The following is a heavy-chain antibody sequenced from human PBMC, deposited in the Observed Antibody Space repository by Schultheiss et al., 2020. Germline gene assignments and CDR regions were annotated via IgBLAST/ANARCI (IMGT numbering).Heavy chain of an antibody. J-gene: IGHJ4*02. CDR3: ARGAAATQG. CDR2: IYHSGST. D-gene: IGHD2-15*01. V-gene: IGHV4-59*01. CDR1: GGSISSYY. Sequence: SETLSLTCTVSGGSISSYYWSWIRQPPGKGLEWIGEIYHSGSTNYNPSLKSRVTISVDTSKNQFSLKLSSVTAADTAVYYCARGAAATQGWGQGTLVTVSS.